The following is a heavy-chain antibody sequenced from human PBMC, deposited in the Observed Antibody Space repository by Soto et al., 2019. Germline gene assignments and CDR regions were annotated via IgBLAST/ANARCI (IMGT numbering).Heavy chain of an antibody. V-gene: IGHV4-61*01. CDR3: AREDSGSSN. CDR1: GGSVSSGSYY. Sequence: QVQLQESGPGLVKPSETLSLTCTVSGGSVSSGSYYWSWIRQPPGKGLEWIGYIYYSGSTNYNPSLTSRVTISVDTSKNQFALKLSSVTAADTAVYYCAREDSGSSNWGQGTLVTVSS. D-gene: IGHD1-26*01. J-gene: IGHJ4*02. CDR2: IYYSGST.